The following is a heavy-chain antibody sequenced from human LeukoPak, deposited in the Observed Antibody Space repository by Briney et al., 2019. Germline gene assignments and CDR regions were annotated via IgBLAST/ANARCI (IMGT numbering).Heavy chain of an antibody. Sequence: GGSLRLSCAASGFTVSSSYMSWVRQAPGKGLEWVSIISSAGTTYYADSVKGRFTISRDNSKNTVYLQVNSLRDEDTAVYYCARDRGDYIWGSYRNDYFDYWGQGTLVTVSS. D-gene: IGHD3-16*02. V-gene: IGHV3-66*01. J-gene: IGHJ4*02. CDR1: GFTVSSSY. CDR3: ARDRGDYIWGSYRNDYFDY. CDR2: ISSAGTT.